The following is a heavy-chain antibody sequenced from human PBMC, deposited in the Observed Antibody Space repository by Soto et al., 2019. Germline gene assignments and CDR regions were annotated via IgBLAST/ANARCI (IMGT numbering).Heavy chain of an antibody. J-gene: IGHJ6*04. V-gene: IGHV1-69*01. Sequence: QVHLVQSGAEVKKPGSSVKVSCKTSGGSFNNYAVSWVRQAPGQGLEWMGGIIPNFDTPNYAQKFQDRVISIADESTSTVYMELRSLRSNDTAVYYCAVAMVREILIFESSGMHVWGKGTTVIVSS. CDR3: AVAMVREILIFESSGMHV. D-gene: IGHD3-10*01. CDR2: IIPNFDTP. CDR1: GGSFNNYA.